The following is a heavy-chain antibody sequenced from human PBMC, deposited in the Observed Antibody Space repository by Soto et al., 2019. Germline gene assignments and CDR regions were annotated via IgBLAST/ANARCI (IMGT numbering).Heavy chain of an antibody. Sequence: QVQLVESGGGVVQPGRSLRLSCAASGFTFSSYGMHWVRQAPGKGLEWVAVIWYDGSNKYYADSVKGRFTISRDNSKNTLYLQMNSLRAEDTAVYYCAREGLRHIVVVTALDYWGQGTLVTVSS. V-gene: IGHV3-33*01. CDR2: IWYDGSNK. J-gene: IGHJ4*02. D-gene: IGHD2-21*02. CDR1: GFTFSSYG. CDR3: AREGLRHIVVVTALDY.